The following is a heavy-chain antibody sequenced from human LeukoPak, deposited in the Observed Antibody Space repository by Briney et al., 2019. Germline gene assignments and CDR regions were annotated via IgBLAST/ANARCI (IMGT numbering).Heavy chain of an antibody. CDR2: ISYDGSNK. V-gene: IGHV3-30-3*01. Sequence: GGSLRLSCAASGFTFSSYAMHWVRQAPGRGLEWVAVISYDGSNKYYADSVKGRFTISRDNSKNTLYLRMNSLRAEDTAVYYCARAPKRALGELSLAIDYWGQGTLVTVSS. D-gene: IGHD3-16*02. CDR3: ARAPKRALGELSLAIDY. CDR1: GFTFSSYA. J-gene: IGHJ4*02.